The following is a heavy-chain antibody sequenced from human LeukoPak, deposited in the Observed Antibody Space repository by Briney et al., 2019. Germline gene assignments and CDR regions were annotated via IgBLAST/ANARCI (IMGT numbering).Heavy chain of an antibody. D-gene: IGHD3-22*01. Sequence: PGGSLRLSCAASGFTFSNYNFYWVRQAPGKGLEWVSSISSTSSYIYYADSMKGRFTISRDNAKNSLYLQMNSLRAEDSALYYCARGGRGSAAVVAPRSFDIWGQGTMVTVSS. V-gene: IGHV3-21*04. CDR3: ARGGRGSAAVVAPRSFDI. CDR1: GFTFSNYN. J-gene: IGHJ3*02. CDR2: ISSTSSYI.